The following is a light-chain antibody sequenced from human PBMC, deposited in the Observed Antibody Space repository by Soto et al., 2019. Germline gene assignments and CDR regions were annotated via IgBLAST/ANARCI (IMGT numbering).Light chain of an antibody. V-gene: IGLV3-1*01. CDR2: QDS. CDR3: QSWDSSNYV. J-gene: IGLJ1*01. CDR1: KLGDKY. Sequence: SYELTQPPSVSVSPGQTASITCSGDKLGDKYACWYQQKPGQSPVLVIYQDSKRPSGIPERFSGSNSGNTATLAISGTQAIDEAGYYCQSWDSSNYVVGTGTKPTVL.